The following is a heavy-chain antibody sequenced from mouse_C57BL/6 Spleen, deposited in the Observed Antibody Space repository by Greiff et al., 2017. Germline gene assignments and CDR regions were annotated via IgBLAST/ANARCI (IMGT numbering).Heavy chain of an antibody. V-gene: IGHV3-6*01. J-gene: IGHJ2*01. Sequence: ESGPGLVKPSQSLSLTCSVTGYSITSGYYWNWIRQLPGNKLEWMGYISYDGSNNYNPSLKNRISITRDTSKNQFFLKLNSVTTEDTATYYCARENGFSGSSPFDYWGQGTTLTVSS. D-gene: IGHD1-1*01. CDR1: GYSITSGYY. CDR2: ISYDGSN. CDR3: ARENGFSGSSPFDY.